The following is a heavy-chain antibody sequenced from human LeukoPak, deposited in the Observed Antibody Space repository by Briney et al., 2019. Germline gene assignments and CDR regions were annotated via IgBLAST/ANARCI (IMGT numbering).Heavy chain of an antibody. CDR1: GFTFSSFW. CDR3: ARHVLAVRSFDP. Sequence: GGSLRLSCAASGFTFSSFWMSWVRQAPGKGLEWVANIKEDGSEKYYVASVKGRFTISRDNAKNSLYLQMNSLRAKDTALYYCARHVLAVRSFDPWGQGTLVTVSS. D-gene: IGHD6-6*01. CDR2: IKEDGSEK. J-gene: IGHJ5*02. V-gene: IGHV3-7*01.